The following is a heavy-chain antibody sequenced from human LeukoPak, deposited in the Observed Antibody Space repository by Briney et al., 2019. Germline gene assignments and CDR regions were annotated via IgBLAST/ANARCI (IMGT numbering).Heavy chain of an antibody. Sequence: PSETLSLTCAVYGGSFSGYYWSWIRQPPGKGLEWIGEINHGGSTNYNPSLKSRVTISVDTSKNQFSLKLSSVTAADTAVYYCAGGPYYDFWSGYYTDGFDYWGQGTLVTVSS. CDR3: AGGPYYDFWSGYYTDGFDY. CDR2: INHGGST. V-gene: IGHV4-34*01. D-gene: IGHD3-3*01. J-gene: IGHJ4*02. CDR1: GGSFSGYY.